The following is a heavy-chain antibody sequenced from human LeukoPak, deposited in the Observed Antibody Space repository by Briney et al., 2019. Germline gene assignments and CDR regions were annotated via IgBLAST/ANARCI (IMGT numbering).Heavy chain of an antibody. CDR1: GYRFTSYW. Sequence: GESLKISCEGSGYRFTSYWIGWVRQMPGKGLEWMGIICPGDSNTRYSPSFQGQVTISADNSISTAYLQWSSLKASDTAMYYCAMSVSSDGGYYFDYWGQGTLVTVSS. CDR3: AMSVSSDGGYYFDY. V-gene: IGHV5-51*01. D-gene: IGHD3-16*01. CDR2: ICPGDSNT. J-gene: IGHJ4*02.